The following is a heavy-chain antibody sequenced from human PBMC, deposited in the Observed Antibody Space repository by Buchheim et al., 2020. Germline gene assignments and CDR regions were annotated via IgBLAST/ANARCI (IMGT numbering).Heavy chain of an antibody. V-gene: IGHV3-23*01. J-gene: IGHJ6*02. Sequence: EVQLLESGGGLVQPGGSLRLSCAASGLTFRNFAMSWVRQAPGKGLEWVSSISGSGDNTYYADSVKGRFTLSRDNSKNTLYLQMNSLRADDTAVYYCAKDRQVMDVWGQGTT. CDR2: ISGSGDNT. CDR3: AKDRQVMDV. CDR1: GLTFRNFA.